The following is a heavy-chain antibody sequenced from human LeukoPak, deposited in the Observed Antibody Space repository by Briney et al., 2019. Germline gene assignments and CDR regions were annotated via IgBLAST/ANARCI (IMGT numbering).Heavy chain of an antibody. D-gene: IGHD4-17*01. V-gene: IGHV3-66*01. J-gene: IGHJ4*02. CDR2: IYSGGNT. CDR3: AKDSSTTVTTKGGPRRSFDY. CDR1: GFTVSTNY. Sequence: GGSLRLSCAASGFTVSTNYMSWVRQAPGKGLEWVSVIYSGGNTYYADSVKGRFTISRDNFKNTLYLQMNSLRAEDTAVYYCAKDSSTTVTTKGGPRRSFDYWGLGTLVTVSS.